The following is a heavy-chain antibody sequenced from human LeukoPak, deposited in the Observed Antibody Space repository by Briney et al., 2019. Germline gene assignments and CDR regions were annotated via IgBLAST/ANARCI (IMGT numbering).Heavy chain of an antibody. J-gene: IGHJ6*03. V-gene: IGHV4-34*01. CDR2: INHSGST. CDR3: ARRPRGYSYGYGYYYYYMDV. Sequence: SETLSLTCTVSGGSISSYYWSWIRQPPGKGLEWIGEINHSGSTNYNPSLKSRVAISVDTSKNQFSLKLSSVTAADTAVYYCARRPRGYSYGYGYYYYYMDVWGKGTTVTISS. D-gene: IGHD5-18*01. CDR1: GGSISSYY.